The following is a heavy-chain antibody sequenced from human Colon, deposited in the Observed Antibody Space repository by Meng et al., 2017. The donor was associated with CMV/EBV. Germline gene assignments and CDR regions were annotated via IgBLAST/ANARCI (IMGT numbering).Heavy chain of an antibody. V-gene: IGHV4-39*01. Sequence: ISSSSYYWGWIRQPPGEGLEWIGSIYYSGSTYYNPSLKSRVTISVDTSKNQFSLKLSSVTAADTAVYYCARGIVVVPAAIRAGWFDPWGQGTLVTVSS. CDR1: ISSSSYY. CDR2: IYYSGST. D-gene: IGHD2-2*02. CDR3: ARGIVVVPAAIRAGWFDP. J-gene: IGHJ5*02.